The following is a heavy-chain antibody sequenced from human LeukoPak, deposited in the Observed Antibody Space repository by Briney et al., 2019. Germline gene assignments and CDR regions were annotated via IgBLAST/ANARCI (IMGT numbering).Heavy chain of an antibody. V-gene: IGHV5-51*01. Sequence: GESLKISCKTSGYTFTKYWIAWVRQTPGKGLEWMGIIYPGDSDISYSPSFQGQVTISADKSITTAYLQWSSLKASDTAMYYCARHFGYSGYDGDFWGQGTLVTVSS. CDR2: IYPGDSDI. CDR1: GYTFTKYW. J-gene: IGHJ4*02. CDR3: ARHFGYSGYDGDF. D-gene: IGHD5-12*01.